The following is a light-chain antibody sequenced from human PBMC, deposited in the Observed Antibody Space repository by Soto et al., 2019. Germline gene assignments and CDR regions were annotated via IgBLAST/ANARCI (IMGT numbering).Light chain of an antibody. J-gene: IGLJ1*01. CDR1: SSNIGGNS. Sequence: QSVMTQPPSVSAAPGQRVTISFSGSSSNIGGNSVSWYQQLPGTAPKLLIYEDDKRPSGIPDRFSGSKSGTSATLGITGFQTGDEADYYCGSWDSSLSAYVFGTGTKVTVL. CDR2: EDD. V-gene: IGLV1-51*01. CDR3: GSWDSSLSAYV.